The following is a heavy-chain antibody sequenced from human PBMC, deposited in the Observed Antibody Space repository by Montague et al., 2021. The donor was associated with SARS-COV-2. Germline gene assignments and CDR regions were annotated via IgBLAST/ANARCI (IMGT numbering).Heavy chain of an antibody. J-gene: IGHJ6*02. CDR2: IYHSGST. CDR3: ARGSMVRGGKVYYGVDV. Sequence: TLSLTCAVSGGSISSGGYSWNWIRQPPGKGLEWIGYIYHSGSTYYNPSLKSRVTISLDSSKNQFSLNLTPVTAADTAVYYCARGSMVRGGKVYYGVDVWGQGTPVTVSS. D-gene: IGHD3-10*01. CDR1: GGSISSGGYS. V-gene: IGHV4-30-2*01.